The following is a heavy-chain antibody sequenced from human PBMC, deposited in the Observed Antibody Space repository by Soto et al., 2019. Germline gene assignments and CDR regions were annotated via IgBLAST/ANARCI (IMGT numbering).Heavy chain of an antibody. V-gene: IGHV3-23*01. CDR2: SSATGAGT. CDR1: GFTFSSYG. J-gene: IGHJ4*02. D-gene: IGHD1-7*01. Sequence: EVQLLESGGGLVQPGGSLRLSCAASGFTFSSYGMTWVRQAPGKGLEWVSFSSATGAGTYYADSVKGWFTISRDNSKNTLNLQMTSLRAGDTAVYYCAKDRRAGGNYGFYSDFWGQGALVIVSS. CDR3: AKDRRAGGNYGFYSDF.